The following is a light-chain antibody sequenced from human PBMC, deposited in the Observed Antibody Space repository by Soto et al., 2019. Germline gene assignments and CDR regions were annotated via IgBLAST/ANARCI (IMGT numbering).Light chain of an antibody. CDR1: SSDVGHYDR. CDR2: SVN. CDR3: SSYAGSGTVV. J-gene: IGLJ2*01. V-gene: IGLV2-18*02. Sequence: QSVLTQPPSVSGSPGHSVTISCTGTSSDVGHYDRVSWYQQPPGTAPKLLIYSVNNRPSGVPDRFSGSKSGNTASLAISGLQAEEGADYYCSSYAGSGTVVFGGGTKVTVL.